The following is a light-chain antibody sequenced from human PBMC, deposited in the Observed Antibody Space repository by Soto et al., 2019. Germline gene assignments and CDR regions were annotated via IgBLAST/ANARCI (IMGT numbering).Light chain of an antibody. J-gene: IGKJ2*01. CDR2: KAS. CDR1: QNINMW. V-gene: IGKV1-5*03. Sequence: DIQMTQSPSTLSASVGDRVTITCRASQNINMWLAWYHQKPGKAPNLLIYKASSLESGVPTRFSGSGSGTEFTLTISSLEPDELGTYHCQQYNHFYSFGQGTKLEIK. CDR3: QQYNHFYS.